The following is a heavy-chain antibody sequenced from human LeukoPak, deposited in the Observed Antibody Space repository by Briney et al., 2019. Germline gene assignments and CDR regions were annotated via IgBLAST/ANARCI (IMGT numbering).Heavy chain of an antibody. CDR3: ARVLYSGYDWNDAFDI. Sequence: SQTLSLTCAVSGGSISSGGYSWSWIRQPPGKGLEWIGYIYHSGSTYYNPSLKSRVTISVDRSKNQFSLKLSPVTAADTAVYCCARVLYSGYDWNDAFDIWGQGTMVTVSS. CDR1: GGSISSGGYS. V-gene: IGHV4-30-2*01. CDR2: IYHSGST. J-gene: IGHJ3*02. D-gene: IGHD5-12*01.